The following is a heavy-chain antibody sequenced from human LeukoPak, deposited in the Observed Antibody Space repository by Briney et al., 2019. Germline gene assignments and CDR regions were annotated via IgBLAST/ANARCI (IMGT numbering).Heavy chain of an antibody. D-gene: IGHD6-19*01. CDR1: GFTFSSYG. V-gene: IGHV3-30*18. CDR2: ISYDGSNK. CDR3: AKDQGAVAGTAPGVDY. J-gene: IGHJ4*02. Sequence: PGRSLRLSRAASGFTFSSYGMHWVRQAPGKGLEWVAVISYDGSNKYYADSVKGRFTISRDNSKNTLYLQMNSLRAEDTAVYYCAKDQGAVAGTAPGVDYWGQGTLVTVSS.